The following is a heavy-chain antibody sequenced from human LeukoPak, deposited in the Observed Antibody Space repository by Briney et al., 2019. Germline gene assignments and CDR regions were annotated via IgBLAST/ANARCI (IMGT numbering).Heavy chain of an antibody. CDR3: ARDPYSGSYVDYYYYYYMDV. J-gene: IGHJ6*03. CDR1: GFTFSSYN. D-gene: IGHD1-26*01. V-gene: IGHV3-21*01. CDR2: ITSSGSHI. Sequence: GGSLRLSCAASGFTFSSYNMNWVRQAPGKGLEWVSSITSSGSHIYYADSVKGRFTISRDNAKNSLYLQIDSLRAEDTAVYYCARDPYSGSYVDYYYYYYMDVWGKGTTVTISS.